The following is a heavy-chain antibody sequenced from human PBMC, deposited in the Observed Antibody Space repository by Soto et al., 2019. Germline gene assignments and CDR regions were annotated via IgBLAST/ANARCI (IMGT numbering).Heavy chain of an antibody. CDR1: RFTFSSYS. CDR2: ISSSGGSI. V-gene: IGHV3-48*01. J-gene: IGHJ6*02. D-gene: IGHD6-13*01. Sequence: GGSLRLSCAASRFTFSSYSMNWVRQAPGKGLEWVSYISSSGGSIYYADSVKGRFTISRGNAKNSLYLQMNSLRAEDTAVYYCARGSIAAAGTNLYGMDVWGQGTTVTVSS. CDR3: ARGSIAAAGTNLYGMDV.